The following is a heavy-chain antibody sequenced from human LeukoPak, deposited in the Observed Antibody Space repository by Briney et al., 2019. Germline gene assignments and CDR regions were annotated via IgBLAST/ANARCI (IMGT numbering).Heavy chain of an antibody. J-gene: IGHJ4*02. CDR2: ISSDGSST. CDR3: AKEMVRGVTTQFDY. D-gene: IGHD3-10*01. V-gene: IGHV3-74*01. CDR1: GFTFSTFW. Sequence: WGSLRLSCAASGFTFSTFWMHWVRQAPGKGLVWVSRISSDGSSTNYADSVKGRFTISRDNAKNTLYLQMYSLRAEDTAVYYCAKEMVRGVTTQFDYWGQGTLVTVSS.